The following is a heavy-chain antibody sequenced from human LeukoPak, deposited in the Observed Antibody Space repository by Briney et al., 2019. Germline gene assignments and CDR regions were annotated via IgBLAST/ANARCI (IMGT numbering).Heavy chain of an antibody. D-gene: IGHD3-22*01. CDR3: ARDLLTDYYDSSGYPPGAFDI. CDR2: ISSSSSYI. J-gene: IGHJ3*02. V-gene: IGHV3-21*01. CDR1: GFTFSSYS. Sequence: GGSLRLSCAASGFTFSSYSMNWVRQAPGKGLEWVSSISSSSSYIYYADSVKGRFTTSRDNAKNSLYLQMNSLRAEDTAVYYCARDLLTDYYDSSGYPPGAFDIWGQGTMVTVSS.